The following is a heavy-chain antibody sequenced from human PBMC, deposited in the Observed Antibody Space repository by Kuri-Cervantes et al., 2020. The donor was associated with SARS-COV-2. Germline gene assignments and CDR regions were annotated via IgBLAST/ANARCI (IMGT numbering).Heavy chain of an antibody. J-gene: IGHJ6*02. CDR1: GFTFSSYA. CDR3: AREDKGPYYYYGMDV. Sequence: GGSLRLSCAASGFTFSSYAMSWVRQAPGKGLEWVSSIGSSSTYIYYAGSVKGRFTISRDNARNSLYLQMNSLRAEDTAVYYCAREDKGPYYYYGMDVWGRGTTVTVSS. CDR2: IGSSSTYI. V-gene: IGHV3-21*01.